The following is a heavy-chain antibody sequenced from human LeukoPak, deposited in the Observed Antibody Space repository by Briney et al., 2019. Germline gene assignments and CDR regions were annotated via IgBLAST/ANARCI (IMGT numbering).Heavy chain of an antibody. CDR3: ARDEYCTNGVCYTGAYYYYGMDV. J-gene: IGHJ6*02. D-gene: IGHD2-8*01. CDR2: ISAYNGNT. Sequence: ASVTASCKASGYTFTSYGISWVRQAPGQGLEWMGWISAYNGNTNYAQKLQGRVTMTTDTSTSIAYMELRSLRSDDTAVYYCARDEYCTNGVCYTGAYYYYGMDVWGQGTTVTVSS. V-gene: IGHV1-18*01. CDR1: GYTFTSYG.